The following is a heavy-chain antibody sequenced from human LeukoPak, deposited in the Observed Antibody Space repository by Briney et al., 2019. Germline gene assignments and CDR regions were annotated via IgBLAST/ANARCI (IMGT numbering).Heavy chain of an antibody. Sequence: GGSLRLSCAASGFTFSRYGMHWVRQAPGKGLEWVAVTSSDGSNKHYADSVKGRFTISRDNSKNTLYPQMNSLRAEDTGVFYCAKERVNGDYVYYYYGMDVWGQGTTVTVS. D-gene: IGHD4-17*01. CDR1: GFTFSRYG. V-gene: IGHV3-30*18. CDR2: TSSDGSNK. CDR3: AKERVNGDYVYYYYGMDV. J-gene: IGHJ6*02.